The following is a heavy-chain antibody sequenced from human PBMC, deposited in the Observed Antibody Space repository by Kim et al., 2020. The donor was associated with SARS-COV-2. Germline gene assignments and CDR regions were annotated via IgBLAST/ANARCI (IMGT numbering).Heavy chain of an antibody. D-gene: IGHD4-17*01. V-gene: IGHV4-59*08. Sequence: RKSRVTISVDTSKNQFSLKLSSVTAADTAVYYCARHRLSSYGDPGGWFDPWGQGTLVTVSS. J-gene: IGHJ5*02. CDR3: ARHRLSSYGDPGGWFDP.